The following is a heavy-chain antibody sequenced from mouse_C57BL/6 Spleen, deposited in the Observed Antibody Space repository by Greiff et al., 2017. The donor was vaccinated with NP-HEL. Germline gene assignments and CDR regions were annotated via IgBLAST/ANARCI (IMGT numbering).Heavy chain of an antibody. CDR1: GYTFTSYW. V-gene: IGHV1-69*01. Sequence: QVQLQQSGAELVMPGASVKLSCKASGYTFTSYWMHWVKQRPGQGLEWIGEIDPSDSYTTYNQKFKGKSTLTVDKSSSSAYRQLSSLTSEDTAVDYCARLGYDCYGAYWGQGTLVTVSA. CDR2: IDPSDSYT. J-gene: IGHJ3*01. CDR3: ARLGYDCYGAY. D-gene: IGHD2-4*01.